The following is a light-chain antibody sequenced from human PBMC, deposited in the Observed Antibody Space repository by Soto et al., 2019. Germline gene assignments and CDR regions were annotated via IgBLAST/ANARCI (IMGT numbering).Light chain of an antibody. CDR2: AVS. CDR3: CSYAGTYSPWV. Sequence: QSALTQPRSVSGSPGQSVTISCTGTSSDVGFYNYVSWYQHHPGKAPKLLIHAVSKWPSGVPDRFSGSKSGNTASLTISGLQAEDEADYYCCSYAGTYSPWVFGGGTKLTVL. J-gene: IGLJ3*02. V-gene: IGLV2-11*01. CDR1: SSDVGFYNY.